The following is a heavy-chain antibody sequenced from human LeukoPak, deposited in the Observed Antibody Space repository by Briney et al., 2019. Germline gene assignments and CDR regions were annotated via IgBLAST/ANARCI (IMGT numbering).Heavy chain of an antibody. J-gene: IGHJ4*02. D-gene: IGHD6-19*01. Sequence: GGSLRLSCAASGFAVTDNYMSWVRQAPGKGLEWVSVFYVDGNTYYAASVEGRFTISRDNSKNTVYLQMNSLRVEDTAVYYCARGKGWNYFDYWGQGTLVSVSS. V-gene: IGHV3-53*01. CDR2: FYVDGNT. CDR3: ARGKGWNYFDY. CDR1: GFAVTDNY.